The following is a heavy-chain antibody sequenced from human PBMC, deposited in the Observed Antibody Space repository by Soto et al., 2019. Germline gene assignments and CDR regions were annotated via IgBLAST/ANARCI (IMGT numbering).Heavy chain of an antibody. CDR1: GGSISSSNW. Sequence: PSETLSLTCAVSGGSISSSNWWSWVRQPPGKGLEWIGEIYHSGSTNYNPSLKSRVTISVDRSKNQFSLKLSSVTAADTAVYYCARAHYGDYGYGMDVWGQGTTVTVSS. CDR2: IYHSGST. V-gene: IGHV4-4*02. J-gene: IGHJ6*02. D-gene: IGHD4-17*01. CDR3: ARAHYGDYGYGMDV.